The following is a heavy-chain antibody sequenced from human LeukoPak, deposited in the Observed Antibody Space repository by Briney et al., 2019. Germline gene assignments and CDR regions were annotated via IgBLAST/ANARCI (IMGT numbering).Heavy chain of an antibody. J-gene: IGHJ2*01. Sequence: PSETLSLTCAVYGGSFSGYYWSWIRQPPGKGLEWIGEINHRGSTNYNPSLKSRVTISVDTSKNQFSLKLSSVTAADTAVYYCARRRVVVVAATVPSLKRYWYFDVWGRGTLVTVSS. CDR1: GGSFSGYY. CDR3: ARRRVVVVAATVPSLKRYWYFDV. CDR2: INHRGST. V-gene: IGHV4-34*01. D-gene: IGHD2-15*01.